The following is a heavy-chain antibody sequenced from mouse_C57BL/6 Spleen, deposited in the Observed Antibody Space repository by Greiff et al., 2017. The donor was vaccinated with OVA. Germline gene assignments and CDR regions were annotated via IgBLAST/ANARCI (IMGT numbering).Heavy chain of an antibody. D-gene: IGHD2-4*01. Sequence: QVQLQQSGAELVRPGASVTLSCKASGYTFTDYEMHWVKQTPVHGLEWIGAIDPETGGTAYNQKFKGKAILTADKSSSTAYMELRSLTSEDSAVYYCTRDYATYFDYWGQGTTLTVSS. CDR2: IDPETGGT. J-gene: IGHJ2*01. CDR1: GYTFTDYE. V-gene: IGHV1-15*01. CDR3: TRDYATYFDY.